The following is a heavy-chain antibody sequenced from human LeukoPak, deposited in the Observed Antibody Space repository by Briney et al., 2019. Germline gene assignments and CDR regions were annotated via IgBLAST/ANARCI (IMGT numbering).Heavy chain of an antibody. CDR1: GFPFSDRY. CDR3: AELGITMIGGV. J-gene: IGHJ6*04. V-gene: IGHV3-11*06. Sequence: GGSLRLSCAATGFPFSDRYMSWIRQAPGKGMEWVAYISPNSDNIHYADSVKGRFTISRDNAKNSLYLQMNSLRAEDTAVYYCAELGITMIGGVWGKGTTVTISS. D-gene: IGHD3-10*02. CDR2: ISPNSDNI.